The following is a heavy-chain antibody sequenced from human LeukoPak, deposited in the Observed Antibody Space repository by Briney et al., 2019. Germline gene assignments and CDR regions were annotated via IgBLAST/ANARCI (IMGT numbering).Heavy chain of an antibody. Sequence: ASVKLSCKVSGYTLTELSMHWVRQAPGKGLEWMGGFDPEGGETIYAQKFQGRVTMTEDTSTDTAYMEMSSLRSEDTAVYYCAPWVGYYDSSGYYNWFDPWGQGTLVTVSS. CDR2: FDPEGGET. V-gene: IGHV1-24*01. CDR1: GYTLTELS. D-gene: IGHD3-22*01. CDR3: APWVGYYDSSGYYNWFDP. J-gene: IGHJ5*02.